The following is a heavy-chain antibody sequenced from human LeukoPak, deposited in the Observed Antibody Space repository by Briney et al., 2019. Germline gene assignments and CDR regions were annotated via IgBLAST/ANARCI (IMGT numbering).Heavy chain of an antibody. CDR1: GFTFTSSA. D-gene: IGHD3-9*01. CDR3: AAAKYFDWLPINDAFDI. Sequence: GTSVKVSCKASGFTFTSSAMQWVRQARGQRLEWIGWIVVGSGNTNYAQKFQERVTITRDMSTSTAYMELSSLRSEDTAVYYCAAAKYFDWLPINDAFDIWGQGTMVTVSS. J-gene: IGHJ3*02. V-gene: IGHV1-58*02. CDR2: IVVGSGNT.